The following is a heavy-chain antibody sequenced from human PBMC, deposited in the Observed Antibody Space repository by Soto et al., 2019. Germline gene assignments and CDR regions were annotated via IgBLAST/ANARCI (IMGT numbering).Heavy chain of an antibody. Sequence: ASVKVSCKASGYTFTSYGISWVRQAPGQGLEWMGWISAYNGNTNYAQKLQGRVTMTTDTSTSTAYMELRSLRSDDTAVYYCARVTAAAGMDYGMDVWGQGTPVTVSS. CDR3: ARVTAAAGMDYGMDV. CDR2: ISAYNGNT. CDR1: GYTFTSYG. V-gene: IGHV1-18*01. D-gene: IGHD6-13*01. J-gene: IGHJ6*02.